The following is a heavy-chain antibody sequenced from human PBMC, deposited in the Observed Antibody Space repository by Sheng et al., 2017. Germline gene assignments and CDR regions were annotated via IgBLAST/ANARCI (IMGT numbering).Heavy chain of an antibody. V-gene: IGHV4-34*01. CDR3: ARRTRKYSSGCYFDY. J-gene: IGHJ4*02. Sequence: QVQLQQWGAGLLKPSETLSLTCAVYGGSFSGYYWSWIRQPPGKGLEWIGEINHSGSTNYNPSLKSRVTISVDTSKNQFSLKLSSVTAADTAVYYCARRTRKYSSGCYFDYWGQGTLVTVSS. CDR2: INHSGST. D-gene: IGHD6-19*01. CDR1: GGSFSGYY.